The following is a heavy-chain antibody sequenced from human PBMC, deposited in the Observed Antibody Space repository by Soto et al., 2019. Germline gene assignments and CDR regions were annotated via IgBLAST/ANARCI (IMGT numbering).Heavy chain of an antibody. CDR3: AREGLEVGATSFNYYYGMDV. CDR2: TRNKANSYTT. J-gene: IGHJ6*02. D-gene: IGHD1-26*01. V-gene: IGHV3-72*01. CDR1: GFTFSDHY. Sequence: GGSLRLSCAASGFTFSDHYMDWVRQAPGKGLEWVGRTRNKANSYTTEYAASVKGRFTISRDDSKNSLYLQMNSLKTEDTAVYYCAREGLEVGATSFNYYYGMDVWGQGTTVTVSS.